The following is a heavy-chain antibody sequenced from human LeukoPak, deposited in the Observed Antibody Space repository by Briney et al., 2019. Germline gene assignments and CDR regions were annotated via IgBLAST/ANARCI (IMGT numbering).Heavy chain of an antibody. CDR2: ITPNSGDT. J-gene: IGHJ6*03. CDR3: AREPGGFGMDV. CDR1: GYTFTSYD. V-gene: IGHV1-2*06. D-gene: IGHD3-3*01. Sequence: ASVKVSCKASGYTFTSYDINWVRQAPGQGLEWMGRITPNSGDTNYPQKFQGRVTMTRDTSISTAYMELSRLKSDDTAVYYCAREPGGFGMDVWGEGTTVTVSS.